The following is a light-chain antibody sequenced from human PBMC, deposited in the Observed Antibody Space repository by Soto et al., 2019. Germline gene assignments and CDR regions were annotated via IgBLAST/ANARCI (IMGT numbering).Light chain of an antibody. V-gene: IGLV2-8*01. CDR1: SSDVGGYNY. Sequence: LTQPPSASGSPGQSVTISCTGTSSDVGGYNYVSWYQQHPGKAPKLLIYGNSNRPSGVPDRFSGSKSGTSASLAITGLQAEDEGDYYCQSNDSSLSGYVFGTGTKVTVL. J-gene: IGLJ1*01. CDR3: QSNDSSLSGYV. CDR2: GNS.